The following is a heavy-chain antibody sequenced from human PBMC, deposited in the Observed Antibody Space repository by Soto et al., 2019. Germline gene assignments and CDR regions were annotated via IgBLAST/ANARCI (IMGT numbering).Heavy chain of an antibody. CDR1: GFTFSSYG. D-gene: IGHD1-26*01. CDR3: ARDNVCGSFDY. J-gene: IGHJ4*02. V-gene: IGHV3-33*01. Sequence: QVQLVESGGGVVQPGRSLRLSCAASGFTFSSYGMHWVRQAPGKGLEWVAVIWYDGSNKYYADSVKGRFTISRDNSKNTLYRQMNSLRAEDTAVYYCARDNVCGSFDYWGQGTLVTVSS. CDR2: IWYDGSNK.